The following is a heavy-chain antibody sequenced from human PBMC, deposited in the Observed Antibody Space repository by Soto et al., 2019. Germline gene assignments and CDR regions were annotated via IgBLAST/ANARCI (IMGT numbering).Heavy chain of an antibody. CDR3: ARDCGYSYGYLLDYYYGMDV. CDR1: GFTFSSYA. Sequence: GGSLRLSCAASGFTFSSYAMHWVRQAPGKGLEWVAVISYDGSNKYYADSVKGRFTISRDNSKNTLYLQMNSLRAEDTAVYYCARDCGYSYGYLLDYYYGMDVWGQGTTVTVSS. V-gene: IGHV3-30-3*01. CDR2: ISYDGSNK. D-gene: IGHD5-18*01. J-gene: IGHJ6*02.